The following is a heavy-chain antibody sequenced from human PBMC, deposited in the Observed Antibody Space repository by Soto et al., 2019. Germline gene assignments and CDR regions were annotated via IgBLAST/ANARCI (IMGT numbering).Heavy chain of an antibody. Sequence: QVQLVQSGAEVKKPGSSVKVSCKASGGTFRNLAINWVRQAPGQGLEWMGGFIPIIGGGINAQKFQGRVTITSDESTSTDYMELSSLKSEDTAMYFCARRSVSHSNAFDFWGQWTMVTVSS. D-gene: IGHD2-15*01. CDR2: FIPIIGGG. V-gene: IGHV1-69*01. J-gene: IGHJ3*01. CDR3: ARRSVSHSNAFDF. CDR1: GGTFRNLA.